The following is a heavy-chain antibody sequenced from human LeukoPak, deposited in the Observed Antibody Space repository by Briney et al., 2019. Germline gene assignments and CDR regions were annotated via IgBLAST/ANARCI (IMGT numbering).Heavy chain of an antibody. CDR3: VRGKAGD. CDR1: GFTLRIHW. V-gene: IGHV3-7*03. Sequence: GRSLRPSYAASGFTLRIHWISSVRRAPGEGLEWVANIKEDGNDKHYVDSVTGRFTISRDNAKNSLYLQMNSLRVEDTAVYYCVRGKAGDWGQGTLVTVSS. CDR2: IKEDGNDK. D-gene: IGHD3-10*01. J-gene: IGHJ4*02.